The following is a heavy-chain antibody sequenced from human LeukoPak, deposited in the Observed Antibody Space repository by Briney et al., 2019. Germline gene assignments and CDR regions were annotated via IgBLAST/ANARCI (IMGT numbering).Heavy chain of an antibody. CDR1: GFTFNDYA. V-gene: IGHV3-9*03. CDR3: AKDYYYDSSGYTYFDY. Sequence: GGSLRLSCVASGFTFNDYAMHWVRQAPGKGLEWVSGISWNSGTIGYADSVKGRFTISRDNAKNSLYLQMNSPRAEDMAFYYCAKDYYYDSSGYTYFDYWGQGALVTVSS. CDR2: ISWNSGTI. J-gene: IGHJ4*02. D-gene: IGHD3-22*01.